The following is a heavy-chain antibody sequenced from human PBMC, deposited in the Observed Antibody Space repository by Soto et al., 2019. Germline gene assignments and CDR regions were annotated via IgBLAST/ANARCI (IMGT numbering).Heavy chain of an antibody. J-gene: IGHJ4*02. V-gene: IGHV4-30-4*01. CDR1: GDSISNGYYT. Sequence: QLQPQESGPGLVEPSQILSLTCTVSGDSISNGYYTWSWIRQPPGKDLEWIGHIYNSVNTYSNPSLKSRVTISADTSKNQFSLKLSSVTAADTAVYYCARGPSGDKVDYWGQGTLVTVSS. CDR2: IYNSVNT. CDR3: ARGPSGDKVDY. D-gene: IGHD3-10*01.